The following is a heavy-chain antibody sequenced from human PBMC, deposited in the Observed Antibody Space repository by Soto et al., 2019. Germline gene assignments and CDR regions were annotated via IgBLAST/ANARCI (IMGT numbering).Heavy chain of an antibody. CDR3: ARAIFGVVTRTWYFDY. J-gene: IGHJ4*02. CDR2: IYYSGST. D-gene: IGHD3-3*01. CDR1: GGSVSSGSYY. V-gene: IGHV4-61*01. Sequence: PSETLSLTCTVSGGSVSSGSYYWSWIRQPPGKGLEWIGYIYYSGSTNYNPSLKSRVTISVDTSKNQFSLKLSSVTAADTAVYYCARAIFGVVTRTWYFDYWGQGTLVTVSS.